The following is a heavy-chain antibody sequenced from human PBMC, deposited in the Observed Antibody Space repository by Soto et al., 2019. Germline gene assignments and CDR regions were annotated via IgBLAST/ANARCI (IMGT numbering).Heavy chain of an antibody. CDR2: IIPIFGTA. CDR1: GGTLSSYA. CDR3: AGSPRREFATGLITIFGVVPPYYYYGMDV. V-gene: IGHV1-69*13. D-gene: IGHD3-3*01. Sequence: SVKVSCKASGGTLSSYAISWVRQAPGQGLEWMGGIIPIFGTANYAQKFQGRVTITADESTSTAYMELSSLRSEDTAVYYCAGSPRREFATGLITIFGVVPPYYYYGMDVWGQGTTVTVSS. J-gene: IGHJ6*02.